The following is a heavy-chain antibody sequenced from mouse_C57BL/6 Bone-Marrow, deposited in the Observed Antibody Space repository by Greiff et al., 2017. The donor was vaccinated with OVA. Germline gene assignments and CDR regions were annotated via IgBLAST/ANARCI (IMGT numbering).Heavy chain of an antibody. CDR3: ARGGAGTAWFAY. J-gene: IGHJ3*01. V-gene: IGHV1-85*01. Sequence: VKLQESGPELVKPGASVKLSCKASGYTFTSYDINWVKQRPGPGLEWIGWIYPRDGSTTYNEKFKGKATLTVDTSSSTAYMELHSLTSEDSAVYCCARGGAGTAWFAYWGQGTLVTVSA. CDR2: IYPRDGST. D-gene: IGHD4-1*01. CDR1: GYTFTSYD.